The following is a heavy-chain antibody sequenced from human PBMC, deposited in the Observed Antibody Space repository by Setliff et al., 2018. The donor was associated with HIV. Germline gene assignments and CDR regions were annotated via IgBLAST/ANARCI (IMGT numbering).Heavy chain of an antibody. CDR1: GYPFSGYG. CDR2: ISAYSGDT. V-gene: IGHV1-18*01. J-gene: IGHJ3*02. CDR3: ARLASGGWPLEVFDI. D-gene: IGHD2-15*01. Sequence: ASVKVSCKAPGYPFSGYGISWVRQAPGQGLEWMGWISAYSGDTNYAQKFQGRLTMTTDASTSTVDMELRSLTSDDTAVYYCARLASGGWPLEVFDIWGQGTMVTVSS.